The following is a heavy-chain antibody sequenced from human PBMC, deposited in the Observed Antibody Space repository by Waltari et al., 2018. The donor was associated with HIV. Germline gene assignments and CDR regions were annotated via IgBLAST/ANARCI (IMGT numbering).Heavy chain of an antibody. CDR1: GYTFTSDY. Sequence: QVQLVQSGAEVKKPGASVKVSCKASGYTFTSDYMHWVRQAPGQGLEWMGIINPSGGSTSYAQKFQGRVTMTRDTSTSTVYMERSILRSEDTAVYYCARDLQQLVHEGFDPWGQGTLVTVSS. CDR3: ARDLQQLVHEGFDP. D-gene: IGHD6-6*01. CDR2: INPSGGST. V-gene: IGHV1-46*01. J-gene: IGHJ5*02.